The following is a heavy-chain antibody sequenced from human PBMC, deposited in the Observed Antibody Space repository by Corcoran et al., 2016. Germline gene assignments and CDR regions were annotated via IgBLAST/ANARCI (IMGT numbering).Heavy chain of an antibody. CDR1: GYTVTDYA. Sequence: QVQLVQSGAEVKEPGASVKVYCKASGYTVTDYAIQWVRQAPGQRLEWMGWINAGNGNTRYSQNFQGRVTITRVASATTDYTGMSSLRSEDTAVYYFAKAIWVREPSSYYFDYWGQGTLVTVSS. J-gene: IGHJ4*02. CDR2: INAGNGNT. D-gene: IGHD3-10*01. V-gene: IGHV1-3*01. CDR3: AKAIWVREPSSYYFDY.